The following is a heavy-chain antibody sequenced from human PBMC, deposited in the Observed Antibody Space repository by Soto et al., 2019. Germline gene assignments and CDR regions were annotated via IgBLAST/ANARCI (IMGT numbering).Heavy chain of an antibody. Sequence: PGGSLRLSCAASGFIFSNYGVHWVRQAPGKGLEWVALISYDGSNKYYADSVKGRFTISRDNSKNTLYLQMSSLRAEDTAVYYCAKDIALVRGVIIDMDVWGQGTTVTVSS. D-gene: IGHD3-10*01. CDR1: GFIFSNYG. V-gene: IGHV3-30*18. CDR3: AKDIALVRGVIIDMDV. CDR2: ISYDGSNK. J-gene: IGHJ6*02.